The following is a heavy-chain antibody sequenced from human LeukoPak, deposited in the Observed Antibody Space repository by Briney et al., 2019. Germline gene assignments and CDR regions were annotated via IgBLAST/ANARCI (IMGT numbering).Heavy chain of an antibody. D-gene: IGHD5-18*01. V-gene: IGHV2-5*01. CDR1: GGSISSYYW. Sequence: TLSLTCTVSGGSISSYYWSWIRQPPGKALEWLALIYWNDDKRYSPSLKSRLTITKDTSKNQVVLTMTNMDPVDTATYYCAHSSNTRYSYGALDYWGQGTLVTVSS. CDR2: IYWNDDK. J-gene: IGHJ4*02. CDR3: AHSSNTRYSYGALDY.